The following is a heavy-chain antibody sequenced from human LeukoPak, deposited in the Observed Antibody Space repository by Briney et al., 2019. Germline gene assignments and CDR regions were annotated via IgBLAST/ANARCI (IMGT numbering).Heavy chain of an antibody. V-gene: IGHV1-46*01. CDR2: INPSGGGT. D-gene: IGHD6-19*01. Sequence: GASVKVSCKASGYTFTRYYIHWVRQAPGQGLEWMGIINPSGGGTTYAQKFQGRFTMTIDTSTSTVYMVLSSLRSADTALYYCAGETDIAVAANYFDYWGQGTLVTVSS. J-gene: IGHJ4*02. CDR1: GYTFTRYY. CDR3: AGETDIAVAANYFDY.